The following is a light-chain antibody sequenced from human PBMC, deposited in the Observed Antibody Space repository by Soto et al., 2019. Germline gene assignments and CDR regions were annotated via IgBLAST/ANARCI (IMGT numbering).Light chain of an antibody. CDR2: EGS. Sequence: QSALTQPASVSGSPGQSITISCTGTSSDVGSYNLVSWYQQHPGKAPKLMIYEGSKRPSGVSKRFSGSKSGNTASLTISGLQGEDEADYYCCSYAGRWVFGGGTKLTVL. CDR3: CSYAGRWV. J-gene: IGLJ3*02. V-gene: IGLV2-23*01. CDR1: SSDVGSYNL.